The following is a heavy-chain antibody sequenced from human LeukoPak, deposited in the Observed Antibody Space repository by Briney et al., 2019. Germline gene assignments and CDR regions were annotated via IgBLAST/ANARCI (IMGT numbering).Heavy chain of an antibody. CDR2: IKSKNDAGTT. CDR3: TTDEFS. CDR1: GFTFSNAC. J-gene: IGHJ4*02. Sequence: GGSLRPSCAASGFTFSNACMSWVRQAPGKGLVWVVSIKSKNDAGTTDYAAPVKDRFTISRADSTNTLYLHMNSLKTENTAVYYCTTDEFSWGQGTLVTVSS. D-gene: IGHD2/OR15-2a*01. V-gene: IGHV3-15*01.